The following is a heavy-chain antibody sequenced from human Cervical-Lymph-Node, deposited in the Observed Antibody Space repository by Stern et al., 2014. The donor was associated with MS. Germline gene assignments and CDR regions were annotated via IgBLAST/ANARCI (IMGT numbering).Heavy chain of an antibody. J-gene: IGHJ4*02. CDR3: AAGRGFPEHGDPIDY. Sequence: VQLVESGPEVKKPGTSLKVSCKASGFTLSKSAVQWVRQSRGQGLEWIGWIVVGSGNTNYAQELRERVTFTRDMSTNTAYMSLSSLISEDTAVYYCAAGRGFPEHGDPIDYWGQGTLVTVSS. CDR1: GFTLSKSA. CDR2: IVVGSGNT. V-gene: IGHV1-58*01. D-gene: IGHD4-17*01.